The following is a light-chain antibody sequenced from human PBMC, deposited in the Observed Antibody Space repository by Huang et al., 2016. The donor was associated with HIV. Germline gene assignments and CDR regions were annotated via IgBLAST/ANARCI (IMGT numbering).Light chain of an antibody. Sequence: EIVMTQSPATLSVSPGERATLSCRASQSVTSLAWYQQKPGQPPRLLIYGASTRATGIPARFSGSGSGTDFTLTISSLQSEDFAVYYCQQYNNWPSITFGQGTRLEIK. CDR1: QSVTS. CDR3: QQYNNWPSIT. CDR2: GAS. J-gene: IGKJ5*01. V-gene: IGKV3-15*01.